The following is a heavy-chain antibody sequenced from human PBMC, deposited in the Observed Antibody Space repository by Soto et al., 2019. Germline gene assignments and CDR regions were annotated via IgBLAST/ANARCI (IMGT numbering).Heavy chain of an antibody. J-gene: IGHJ6*02. CDR3: ASGTGEAYYYYGMDV. V-gene: IGHV1-69*13. CDR2: IIPIFGTA. D-gene: IGHD7-27*01. CDR1: GGTFSSYA. Sequence: ASVKVSCKASGGTFSSYAISWVRQAPGQGLEWMGGIIPIFGTANYAQKFQGRVTITADESTSTAYMELSSLRSEDTAVYYCASGTGEAYYYYGMDVWGQGTTVTVSS.